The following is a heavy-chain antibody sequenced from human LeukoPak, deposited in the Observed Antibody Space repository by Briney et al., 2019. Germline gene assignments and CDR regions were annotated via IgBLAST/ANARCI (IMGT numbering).Heavy chain of an antibody. D-gene: IGHD3-22*01. CDR3: AKGGPYTMIRFDIEPPYYFDY. V-gene: IGHV3-30*18. CDR2: ISYDGSNK. Sequence: GGSLRLSCAASGFTFSSYGMHWVRQAPGKGLEWVAVISYDGSNKYYADSVKGRFTISRDNSKNTLYLQMNSLRAEDTAVYYCAKGGPYTMIRFDIEPPYYFDYWGQGTLVTVSS. J-gene: IGHJ4*02. CDR1: GFTFSSYG.